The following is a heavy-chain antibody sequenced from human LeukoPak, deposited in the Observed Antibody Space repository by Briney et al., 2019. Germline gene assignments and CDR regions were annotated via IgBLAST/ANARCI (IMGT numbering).Heavy chain of an antibody. CDR3: AKPARTDYADY. V-gene: IGHV3-53*01. CDR2: IYSGGST. J-gene: IGHJ4*02. Sequence: GSLRLSCTTSGFIFSDYYMSWVRQAPGKGLEWVSIIYSGGSTFYADSVKGRFTISRDNSKNTLYLQMNSLRAEDTAVYYCAKPARTDYADYWGQGTLVTVSS. CDR1: GFIFSDYY. D-gene: IGHD1-14*01.